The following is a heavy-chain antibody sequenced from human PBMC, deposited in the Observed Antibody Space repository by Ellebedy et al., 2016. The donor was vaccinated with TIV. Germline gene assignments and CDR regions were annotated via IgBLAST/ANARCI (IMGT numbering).Heavy chain of an antibody. J-gene: IGHJ3*02. CDR1: GFTFNTYS. V-gene: IGHV3-48*02. CDR2: IGSRISKI. CDR3: ARGGGERLRYAFDI. Sequence: PGGSLRLSCAASGFTFNTYSMNWVRQAPGKGREWVSYIGSRISKIYYADAVKGLFPISRDNAKNSLYLQMNSLREEDTAVYYCARGGGERLRYAFDIWGHGTLVTVSS. D-gene: IGHD1-26*01.